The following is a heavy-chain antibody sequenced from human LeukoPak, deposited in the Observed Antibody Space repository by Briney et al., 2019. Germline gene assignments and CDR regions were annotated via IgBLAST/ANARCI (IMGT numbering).Heavy chain of an antibody. V-gene: IGHV1-58*01. CDR2: IVVGSGNT. CDR3: ATHPGGY. D-gene: IGHD3-10*01. CDR1: GFTFTSSA. J-gene: IGHJ4*02. Sequence: SVKVSCKASGFTFTSSAVQWVRQARGQRLEWIGWIVVGSGNTNYAQKFQGRVTMTEDTSTDTAYMELSSLRSEDTAVYYCATHPGGYWGQGTLVTVSS.